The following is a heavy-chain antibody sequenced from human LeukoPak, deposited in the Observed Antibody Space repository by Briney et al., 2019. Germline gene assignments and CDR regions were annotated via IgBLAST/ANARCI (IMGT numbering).Heavy chain of an antibody. J-gene: IGHJ6*02. D-gene: IGHD3-10*01. CDR1: GFTFSSYG. CDR3: ARDMTITGFGKYYYYYYGMDV. CDR2: IWYDGSNK. V-gene: IGHV3-33*01. Sequence: GRSLRLSCAASGFTFSSYGMHWVRQAPGKGLEWVAVIWYDGSNKYYADSVKGRFTISRDNSKNTLYLQMNSLRAEDTAVYYCARDMTITGFGKYYYYYYGMDVWGQGTTVTVSS.